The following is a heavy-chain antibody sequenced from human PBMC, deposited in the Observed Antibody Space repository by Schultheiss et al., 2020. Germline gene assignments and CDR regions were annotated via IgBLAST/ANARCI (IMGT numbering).Heavy chain of an antibody. CDR2: FDPEDGET. D-gene: IGHD2-2*01. Sequence: GESLKISCKVSGYTLTELSMHWVRQAPGKGLEWMGGFDPEDGETIYAQKFQGRVTMTEDTSTDTAYMELSSLRSEDTAVYYCATEPRSGYQDWGQGTLVTVSS. V-gene: IGHV1-24*01. J-gene: IGHJ4*02. CDR1: GYTLTELS. CDR3: ATEPRSGYQD.